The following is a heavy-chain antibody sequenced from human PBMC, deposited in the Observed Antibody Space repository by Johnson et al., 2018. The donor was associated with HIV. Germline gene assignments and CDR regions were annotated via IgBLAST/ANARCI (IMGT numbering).Heavy chain of an antibody. CDR2: INWNGGST. D-gene: IGHD6-13*01. J-gene: IGHJ3*02. CDR3: AKVRSSSWYDAFDI. CDR1: GFTFDDYG. V-gene: IGHV3-20*04. Sequence: VQLVESGGGVVRPGGSLRLSCAASGFTFDDYGMSWVRQAPGKGLEWVSGINWNGGSTGHADSVKGRFIISRDNSKNTLYLQMNSLRIEDTAVYYCAKVRSSSWYDAFDIWGQGTMVTVSS.